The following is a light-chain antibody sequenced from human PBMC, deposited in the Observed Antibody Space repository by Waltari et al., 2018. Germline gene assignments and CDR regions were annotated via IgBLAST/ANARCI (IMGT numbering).Light chain of an antibody. CDR1: QSVKNK. Sequence: DTQMPQSPSTLSASVVDRVTITCRPSQSVKNKLAWYQQKPGNSPMFLTHKASRLESGVPSRFSGSGFGTEVNLTISSLQPDDSATYYGQEYDSLPITFGGGTKVEIK. CDR2: KAS. CDR3: QEYDSLPIT. J-gene: IGKJ4*01. V-gene: IGKV1-5*03.